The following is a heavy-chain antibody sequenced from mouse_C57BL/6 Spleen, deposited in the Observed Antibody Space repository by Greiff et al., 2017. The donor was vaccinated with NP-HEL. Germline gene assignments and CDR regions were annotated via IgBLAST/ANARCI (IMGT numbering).Heavy chain of an antibody. D-gene: IGHD1-1*01. CDR2: IYPGDGDT. CDR3: AVYYYGSSYYYAMDY. Sequence: VQLMESGAELVKPGASVKISCKASGYAFSSYWMNWVKQRPGKGLEWIGQIYPGDGDTNYNGKFKGKATLTADKSSSTAYMQLSSLTSEDSAVYFCAVYYYGSSYYYAMDYWGQGTSVTVSS. V-gene: IGHV1-80*01. CDR1: GYAFSSYW. J-gene: IGHJ4*01.